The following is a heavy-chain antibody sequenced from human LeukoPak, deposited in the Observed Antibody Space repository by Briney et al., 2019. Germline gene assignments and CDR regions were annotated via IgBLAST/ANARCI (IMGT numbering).Heavy chain of an antibody. CDR1: GFTFSSYW. Sequence: GGSLRLSCAASGFTFSSYWMSWVRQAPGRGLEWVANIKQDGSEKYYVDSVKGRFTISRDNAKNSLYLQMNSLRAEDTAVYYCAREGDCSSTSCYQTINHWGQGTLVTVSS. CDR3: AREGDCSSTSCYQTINH. CDR2: IKQDGSEK. J-gene: IGHJ5*02. D-gene: IGHD2-2*01. V-gene: IGHV3-7*01.